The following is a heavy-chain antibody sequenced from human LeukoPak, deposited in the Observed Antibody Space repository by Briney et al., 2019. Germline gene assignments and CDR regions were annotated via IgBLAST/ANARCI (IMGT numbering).Heavy chain of an antibody. V-gene: IGHV4-59*01. CDR2: IYYSGST. Sequence: SETLSLTCTVSGGSISSYYWSWIRQPPGKGLERIGYIYYSGSTNYNPYLKSRVTISVDTSKNQFSLKLSSVTAADTAVYYCARSPRSGYFVSAWFDPWGQGTLVTVSS. J-gene: IGHJ5*02. D-gene: IGHD3-3*01. CDR3: ARSPRSGYFVSAWFDP. CDR1: GGSISSYY.